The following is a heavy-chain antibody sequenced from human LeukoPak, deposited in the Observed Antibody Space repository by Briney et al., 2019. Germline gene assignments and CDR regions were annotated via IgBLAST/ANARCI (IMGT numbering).Heavy chain of an antibody. J-gene: IGHJ4*02. V-gene: IGHV3-7*03. Sequence: GGSLRLSCAASGFPFSSYSMTWVRQAPGKGLEWVANIKPDGTTKFYVDSVKGRFTISRGNALNSLYLQMNSLRAEDTAIYYCARSIPYGTTWYGRSDYWGQGTLVTVSS. CDR1: GFPFSSYS. CDR2: IKPDGTTK. D-gene: IGHD6-13*01. CDR3: ARSIPYGTTWYGRSDY.